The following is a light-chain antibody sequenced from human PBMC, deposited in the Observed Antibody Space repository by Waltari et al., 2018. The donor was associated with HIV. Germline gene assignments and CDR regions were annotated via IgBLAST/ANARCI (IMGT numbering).Light chain of an antibody. CDR3: CSYAGSNTYL. Sequence: QSALTQPASVSGFPGQSITISCTGSSSDVGSYNYVSWYQQHPGKAPKLLIYDVSKRPSWVSNLFSGFKSGNTASLSISGLQAEDEADYYCCSYAGSNTYLFGTGTEVTVL. J-gene: IGLJ1*01. CDR1: SSDVGSYNY. CDR2: DVS. V-gene: IGLV2-23*02.